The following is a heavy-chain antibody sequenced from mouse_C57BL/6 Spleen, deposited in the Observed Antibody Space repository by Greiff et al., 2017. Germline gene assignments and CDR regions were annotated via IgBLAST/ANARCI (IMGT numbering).Heavy chain of an antibody. Sequence: VQLKESGPELVKPGASVKISCKASGYAFSSSWMNWVKQRPGKGLEWIGRIYPGDGDTNYNGKFKGKATLTADKSSSTAYMQLSSLTSEDSAVYFCARSEDGYLDYWGQGTSVTVSA. CDR3: ARSEDGYLDY. V-gene: IGHV1-82*01. CDR1: GYAFSSSW. J-gene: IGHJ4*01. D-gene: IGHD2-3*01. CDR2: IYPGDGDT.